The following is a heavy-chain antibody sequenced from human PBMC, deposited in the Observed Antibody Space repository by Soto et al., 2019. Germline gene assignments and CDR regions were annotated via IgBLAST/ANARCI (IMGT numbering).Heavy chain of an antibody. Sequence: SETLSLTCTVSGGSISSGDYYWSWIRQPPGKGLEWIGYIYYSGSTYYNPSLKSRVTISVDTSKNQFSLKLSSVTAADTAVYYCARELQTVVQPYYYYGMDVWGQGTTVTVSS. V-gene: IGHV4-30-4*01. CDR2: IYYSGST. D-gene: IGHD1-1*01. CDR1: GGSISSGDYY. CDR3: ARELQTVVQPYYYYGMDV. J-gene: IGHJ6*02.